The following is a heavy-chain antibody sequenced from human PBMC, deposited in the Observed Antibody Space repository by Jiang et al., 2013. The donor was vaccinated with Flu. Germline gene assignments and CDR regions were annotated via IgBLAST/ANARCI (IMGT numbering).Heavy chain of an antibody. CDR3: ARDGHGGWELLYYFDY. V-gene: IGHV3-23*01. CDR1: GFTFSNYA. CDR2: ISGSYNNA. Sequence: ESGGGLVQPGGSLRLSCAASGFTFSNYAMTWVRQTPGKGLEWVSDISGSYNNAYYADSVKGRFTISRDNSKNTLYLQMNSLRAEDTAVYYCARDGHGGWELLYYFDYWGQGTLVTVSS. D-gene: IGHD1-26*01. J-gene: IGHJ4*02.